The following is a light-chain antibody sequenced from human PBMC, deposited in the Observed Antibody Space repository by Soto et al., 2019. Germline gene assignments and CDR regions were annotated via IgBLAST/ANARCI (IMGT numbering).Light chain of an antibody. J-gene: IGLJ2*01. CDR1: SSNIESNY. CDR3: TVWDDSLRGRL. CDR2: RNN. V-gene: IGLV1-47*01. Sequence: SVLTQPPSASGTPGQRVTISCSGSSSNIESNYVYWYQQLPGTAPRLLIYRNNQRPSGVPDRFSGSKSVTSASLAISALRSEDEADYYCTVWDDSLRGRLFGGGTKVTVL.